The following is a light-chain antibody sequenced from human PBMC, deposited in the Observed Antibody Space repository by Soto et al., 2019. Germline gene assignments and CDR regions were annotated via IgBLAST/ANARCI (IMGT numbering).Light chain of an antibody. Sequence: EIVLTQSPGTLSLSPGERATLSCRASQSVSRSYLAWYQQKPGQAPRLLIYGASSRATGIPDRFSGSGSGTDFTLTISRLEPEDFAVYYCQQYGSSPPWTFGQGTKVEFK. CDR1: QSVSRSY. CDR3: QQYGSSPPWT. CDR2: GAS. J-gene: IGKJ1*01. V-gene: IGKV3-20*01.